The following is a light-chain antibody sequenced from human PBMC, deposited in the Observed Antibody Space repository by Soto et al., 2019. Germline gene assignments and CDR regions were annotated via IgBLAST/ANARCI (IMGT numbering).Light chain of an antibody. CDR1: SSDMGGYNY. CDR2: EVT. Sequence: QSALTQPPSASGSPGQSVTISCTGTSSDMGGYNYVSWYQQHPGKAPKLMIYEVTKRPSGVPDRFSGSRSGNTASLTVSGLQAEDEADYYCSSYAGSNNLYVFGTGTKLTVL. V-gene: IGLV2-8*01. J-gene: IGLJ1*01. CDR3: SSYAGSNNLYV.